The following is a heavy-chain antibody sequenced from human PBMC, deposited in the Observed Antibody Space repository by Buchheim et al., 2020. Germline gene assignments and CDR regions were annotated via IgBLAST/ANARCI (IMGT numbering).Heavy chain of an antibody. CDR2: IWYDGSNK. J-gene: IGHJ6*02. Sequence: QVQLVESGGGVVQPGRSLRLSCAASGFTFSSYGMHWVRQAPGKGLEWVAVIWYDGSNKYYAGSVKGRFTISRDNSKNTLYLQMNSLRAEDTAVYYCARDLEHSYYYYGMDVWGQGTT. CDR3: ARDLEHSYYYYGMDV. V-gene: IGHV3-33*01. D-gene: IGHD2-21*01. CDR1: GFTFSSYG.